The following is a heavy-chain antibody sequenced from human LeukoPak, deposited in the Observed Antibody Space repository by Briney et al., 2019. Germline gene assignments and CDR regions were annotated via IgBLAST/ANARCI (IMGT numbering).Heavy chain of an antibody. D-gene: IGHD2-2*01. CDR1: GYTFTSYG. Sequence: VASVKVSCKASGYTFTSYGISWVRQAPGQGLEWMGWISAYNGNTNYAQKFQGRVTMTTDTSTSTAYMDLRSLRSDDTAVYYCARDFSPARYYADALDIWGQGTMVTVSS. CDR3: ARDFSPARYYADALDI. V-gene: IGHV1-18*01. J-gene: IGHJ3*02. CDR2: ISAYNGNT.